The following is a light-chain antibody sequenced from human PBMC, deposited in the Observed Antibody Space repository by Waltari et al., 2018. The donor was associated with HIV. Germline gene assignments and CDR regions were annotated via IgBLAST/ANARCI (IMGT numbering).Light chain of an antibody. J-gene: IGKJ1*01. Sequence: DIVLTQSPATLSLSPGDSATLSCRASQSVSSYLAWYQQKPGQAPRLLIYDASNRATGIPARFSGSGSGTDFTLTISSLEPEDFAVYYCQQRSNWPPTFGQGTKVEIK. CDR3: QQRSNWPPT. V-gene: IGKV3-11*01. CDR2: DAS. CDR1: QSVSSY.